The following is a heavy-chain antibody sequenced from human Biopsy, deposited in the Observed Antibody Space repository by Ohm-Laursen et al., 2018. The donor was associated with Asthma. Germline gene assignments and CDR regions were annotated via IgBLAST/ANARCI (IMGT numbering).Heavy chain of an antibody. J-gene: IGHJ6*02. CDR2: VFWSGST. CDR3: ARVVSYGDIYFGIDV. Sequence: TLSLTCRVSGGYTGSSDHHWAWIRQAPGKGLEWIGFVFWSGSTHYSRSLERRVSISIDTATNEFSMKLWSATPADTAVYFCARVVSYGDIYFGIDVWGPGNTVVVS. V-gene: IGHV4-30-4*01. D-gene: IGHD4-17*01. CDR1: GGYTGSSDHH.